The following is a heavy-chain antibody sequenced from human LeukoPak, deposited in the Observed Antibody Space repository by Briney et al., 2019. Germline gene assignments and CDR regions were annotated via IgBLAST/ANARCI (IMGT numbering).Heavy chain of an antibody. D-gene: IGHD2-8*01. CDR3: ARDGGCTSGGCPSGYFDY. Sequence: GGSLRLSCAASGFSVSTYFMNWVRQAPGRGLEWVAVIYAGGIYNDGTTYYGDSVKGRFTFSRDSSKNTVYLQMNSLSADDTAVYYCARDGGCTSGGCPSGYFDYWGQGALVTVSS. J-gene: IGHJ4*02. CDR2: IYAGGIYNDGTT. CDR1: GFSVSTYF. V-gene: IGHV3-66*01.